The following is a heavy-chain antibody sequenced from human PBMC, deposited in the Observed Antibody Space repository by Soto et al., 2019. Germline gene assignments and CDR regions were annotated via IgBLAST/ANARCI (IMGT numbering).Heavy chain of an antibody. CDR2: INPNSGGT. CDR1: GYTFTGYY. V-gene: IGHV1-2*04. CDR3: AREYSSGYYGMDV. D-gene: IGHD6-19*01. J-gene: IGHJ6*02. Sequence: QVQLVQSGAEVKKPGASVKVSCKASGYTFTGYYMHWVRQAPGQGLEWMGWINPNSGGTNYAQQFQGWVTMTRDTSLSTAYMELSRLRSDDTAVYYCAREYSSGYYGMDVWGQGTTVTVSS.